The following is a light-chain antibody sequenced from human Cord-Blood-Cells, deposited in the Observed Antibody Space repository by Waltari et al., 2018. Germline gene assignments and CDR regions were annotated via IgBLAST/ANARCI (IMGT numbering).Light chain of an antibody. CDR2: WAS. V-gene: IGKV4-1*01. CDR1: QSVLYSSNNKNY. CDR3: QQYYSTPRT. J-gene: IGKJ1*01. Sequence: DIVMTQSPASLAVSLGARATITCTSSQSVLYSSNNKNYLAWYQQKPGQPPKLLIYWASTRESGVPDRFSGSGSGTDFTLTISSLQAEDVAVYYCQQYYSTPRTFGQGTKVEIK.